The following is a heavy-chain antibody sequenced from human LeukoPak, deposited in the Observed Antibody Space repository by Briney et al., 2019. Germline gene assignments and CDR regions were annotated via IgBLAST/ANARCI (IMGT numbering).Heavy chain of an antibody. D-gene: IGHD3-22*01. CDR1: GYSISSGYY. CDR3: ARVQYYYDSTASGFDY. CDR2: ISRSGTT. V-gene: IGHV4-38-2*01. Sequence: SETLSLTCAVSGYSISSGYYWGWIRPPPGKGLEWIGSISRSGTTYYNPSLKSRVTISVDTSKNQFSLRLSSVTAADTAVYYCARVQYYYDSTASGFDYWGQGTLVTVSS. J-gene: IGHJ4*02.